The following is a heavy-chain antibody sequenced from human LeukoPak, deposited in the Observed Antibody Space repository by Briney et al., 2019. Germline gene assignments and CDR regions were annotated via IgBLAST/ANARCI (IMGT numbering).Heavy chain of an antibody. CDR2: IKQDGSEK. J-gene: IGHJ4*02. CDR1: GFTFSSYW. Sequence: GGSLRLSCAASGFTFSSYWMSWVRQAPGKGLEWVANIKQDGSEKYYVDSVKGRFTISRDNAKNSLYLQMNSLRAEDTAVYYCASPRRGGYYYVFDFDCWGQGTLVTVSS. D-gene: IGHD3-22*01. CDR3: ASPRRGGYYYVFDFDC. V-gene: IGHV3-7*01.